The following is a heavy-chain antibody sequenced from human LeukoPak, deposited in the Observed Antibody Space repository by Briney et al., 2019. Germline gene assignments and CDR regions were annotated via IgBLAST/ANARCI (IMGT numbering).Heavy chain of an antibody. CDR2: ITHGGQI. Sequence: GGSLRLSCVASGFIFTSFGMNWVRQAPGKGLEWVSSITHGGQIYYADSVKGRFTISRDNTKNSVYLQMDNLRDDDTAVYFCARDDRYGSGTLGKRFDPWGQGTLDSVSS. J-gene: IGHJ5*02. D-gene: IGHD3-10*01. CDR3: ARDDRYGSGTLGKRFDP. CDR1: GFIFTSFG. V-gene: IGHV3-21*01.